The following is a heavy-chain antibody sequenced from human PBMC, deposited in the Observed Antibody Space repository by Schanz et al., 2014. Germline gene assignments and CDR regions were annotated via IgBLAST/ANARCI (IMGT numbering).Heavy chain of an antibody. CDR3: VKGVRCTGGSCDYYFDHYSVDV. CDR2: IRDNGDAT. CDR1: GFTFSSYA. D-gene: IGHD2-15*01. Sequence: DVRLVESGGGLVQPGGSLRLSCAASGFTFSSYAMTWVRQLAGQGLEWVSVIRDNGDATYYADAVQGRFVISRDNSKDSLYLQMKGLRAEDSGVYYCVKGVRCTGGSCDYYFDHYSVDVWGPGTAVTVSS. J-gene: IGHJ6*02. V-gene: IGHV3-23*04.